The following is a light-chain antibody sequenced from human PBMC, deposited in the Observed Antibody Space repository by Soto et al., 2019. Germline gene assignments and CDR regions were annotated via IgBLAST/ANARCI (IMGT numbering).Light chain of an antibody. V-gene: IGLV2-23*02. Sequence: QSVLTQPASVSGSPGQSIPISCTGTSSDVGSYNLVSWYQQHPGKAPKVMIYEVSKRPSGVSNRFSGSKFGNTASLTISGLQADDEADYYCCSYAGSSTYVFGTGTKVTVL. J-gene: IGLJ1*01. CDR1: SSDVGSYNL. CDR2: EVS. CDR3: CSYAGSSTYV.